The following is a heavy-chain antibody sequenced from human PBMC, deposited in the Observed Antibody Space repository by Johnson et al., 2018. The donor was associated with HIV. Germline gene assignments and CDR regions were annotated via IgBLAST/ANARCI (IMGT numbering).Heavy chain of an antibody. D-gene: IGHD4-23*01. CDR1: GFTFSSYP. Sequence: QVQLVESGGGVVQPGRSLRLSCAVSGFTFSSYPMHWVSQAPGKGLEWVAVISYDGSNKYYADSVKGRFTISRDNSKNTLYLQMNSLRAEDTAVYYCARVTQQVVRVGSDAFDIWGQGTMVTVSS. CDR3: ARVTQQVVRVGSDAFDI. CDR2: ISYDGSNK. J-gene: IGHJ3*02. V-gene: IGHV3-30*04.